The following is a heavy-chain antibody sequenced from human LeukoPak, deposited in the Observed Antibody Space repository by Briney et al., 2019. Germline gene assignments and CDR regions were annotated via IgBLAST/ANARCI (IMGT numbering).Heavy chain of an antibody. V-gene: IGHV3-30*18. CDR1: GFTFSSYG. CDR3: AKDLARGGSGSYYYYGKDV. CDR2: ISYDGSNK. D-gene: IGHD2-15*01. Sequence: GGSLRLSCAASGFTFSSYGMHWVRQAPGKGLEWVAVISYDGSNKYYADSVKGRFTISRDNSKNTLYLQMNSLRAEDTAVYYCAKDLARGGSGSYYYYGKDVWGQGTTVTVSS. J-gene: IGHJ6*02.